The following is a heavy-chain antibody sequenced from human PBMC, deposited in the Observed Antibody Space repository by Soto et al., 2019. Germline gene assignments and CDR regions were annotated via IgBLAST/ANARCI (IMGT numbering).Heavy chain of an antibody. D-gene: IGHD3-22*01. J-gene: IGHJ3*02. CDR3: AKDRYYASSGYYYDAFDI. CDR2: ISGSGGST. Sequence: EVQLLESGGGLVQPGGSLRLSCAASGFTFSSYAMSWVRQAPGKGLEWVSAISGSGGSTYYADSVKGRFTISRDNSKNTLYLQMNSLRAEDTAVYYCAKDRYYASSGYYYDAFDIWGQGTMVTVSS. CDR1: GFTFSSYA. V-gene: IGHV3-23*01.